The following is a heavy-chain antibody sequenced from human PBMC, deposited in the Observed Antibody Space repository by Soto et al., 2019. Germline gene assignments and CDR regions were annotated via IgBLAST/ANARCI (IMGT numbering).Heavy chain of an antibody. CDR3: ARVLGGFDGDYNFFDY. V-gene: IGHV3-30-3*01. J-gene: IGHJ4*02. CDR2: ISYDGSNK. D-gene: IGHD4-17*01. CDR1: GFTFSNYP. Sequence: QVQLVESGGGVVQPGRSLRLSCAASGFTFSNYPMHWVRQAPGKGLEWVAVISYDGSNKYYADSVKGRFTISRDNSKNTLYVQMNSLIAEDTAVYYCARVLGGFDGDYNFFDYWGQGTLVIVSS.